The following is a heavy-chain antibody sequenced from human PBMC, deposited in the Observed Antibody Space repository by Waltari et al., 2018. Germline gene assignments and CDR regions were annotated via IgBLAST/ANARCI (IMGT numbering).Heavy chain of an antibody. CDR2: VNSDGNSP. D-gene: IGHD7-27*01. V-gene: IGHV3-74*01. Sequence: EVQLVESGGGLVQPGGSLRTSCPVSGFPFGHFWMHWVRQVPEEGLIWVSHVNSDGNSPSYADSVKGRFTISRDNAKNTVYLQMNSLRAEDTAVYYCARDTPGDGIDYWGQGTLVTVSS. CDR1: GFPFGHFW. J-gene: IGHJ4*02. CDR3: ARDTPGDGIDY.